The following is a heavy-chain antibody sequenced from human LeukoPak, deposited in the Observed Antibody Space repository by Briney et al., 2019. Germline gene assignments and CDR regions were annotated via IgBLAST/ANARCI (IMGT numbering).Heavy chain of an antibody. V-gene: IGHV1-46*01. Sequence: GASVKVSCKASGYTFTSYYIVWVRQAPGQGLEWMGRIDPSGGSTSYAQKFQGRVTMTRGTSTNTVYVELSSLISEDTAVYYCARNSGSGFDYWGQGTLVTVSS. CDR1: GYTFTSYY. J-gene: IGHJ4*02. CDR3: ARNSGSGFDY. D-gene: IGHD2-15*01. CDR2: IDPSGGST.